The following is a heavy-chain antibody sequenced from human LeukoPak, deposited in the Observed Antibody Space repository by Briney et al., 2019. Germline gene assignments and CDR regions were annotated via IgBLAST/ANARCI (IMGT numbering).Heavy chain of an antibody. D-gene: IGHD3-10*01. CDR1: GFTFSSYA. CDR2: ISSNGGST. CDR3: VKDRRYYYGSGSYYNNYFDY. Sequence: PGGSLRLSCSASGFTFSSYAMHWVRQAPGKGLEYVSAISSNGGSTHYADSVKGRFTISRDNSKNTLYLQMSSLRAEDTAVYYCVKDRRYYYGSGSYYNNYFDYWGQGTLVTVSS. V-gene: IGHV3-64D*06. J-gene: IGHJ4*02.